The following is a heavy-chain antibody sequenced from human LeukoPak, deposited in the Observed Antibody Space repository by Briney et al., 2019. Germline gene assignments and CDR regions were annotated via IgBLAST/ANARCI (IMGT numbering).Heavy chain of an antibody. CDR2: IYYSGST. D-gene: IGHD2-15*01. Sequence: SETLSLTCTVSGGSISSSSYYWGWIRQPPGKGLEWIGSIYYSGSTYYNPSLKSRVTMSVDTSKNQFSLKLSSVTAADTAVYYCASPIYCSGGSCYWAFDYWGQGTLVTVSS. J-gene: IGHJ4*02. CDR3: ASPIYCSGGSCYWAFDY. CDR1: GGSISSSSYY. V-gene: IGHV4-39*01.